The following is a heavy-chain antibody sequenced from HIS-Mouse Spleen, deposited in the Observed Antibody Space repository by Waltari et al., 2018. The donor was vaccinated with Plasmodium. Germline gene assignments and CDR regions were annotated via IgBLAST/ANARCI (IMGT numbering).Heavy chain of an antibody. CDR3: ARAGDEHFDY. J-gene: IGHJ4*02. Sequence: QVQLVQSGAEVKKPGASVKVSCKASGYTFTGYYMHWVRQAPGQGLEGRGGINANRGGTNYAQKFQGRVTMTRDTSVSTAYMKLSRLRSDDTAVYYCARAGDEHFDYWGQGTLVTVSS. D-gene: IGHD7-27*01. CDR2: INANRGGT. V-gene: IGHV1-2*02. CDR1: GYTFTGYY.